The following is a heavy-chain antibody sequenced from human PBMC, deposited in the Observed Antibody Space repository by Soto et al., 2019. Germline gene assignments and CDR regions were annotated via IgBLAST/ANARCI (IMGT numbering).Heavy chain of an antibody. J-gene: IGHJ6*03. D-gene: IGHD2-15*01. CDR3: ATSLGYCRGVSCYDGYGQKNYDYYQYMAV. V-gene: IGHV1-46*03. CDR1: GYTFTSYY. CDR2: IDPSGGST. Sequence: QVQLVQSGAEVKKPGASMKVSCKASGYTFTSYYMHWVRQAPGQGLEWMGIIDPSGGSTSYAQKFQGRGTVTRDTSTGTGYMKLSSLRSEDTAVYYCATSLGYCRGVSCYDGYGQKNYDYYQYMAVWGKGTTVTVSS.